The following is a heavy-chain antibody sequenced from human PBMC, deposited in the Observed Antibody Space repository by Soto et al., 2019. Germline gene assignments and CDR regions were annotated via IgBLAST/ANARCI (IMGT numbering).Heavy chain of an antibody. CDR1: GFSLSTSDVG. CDR2: IYWDDDK. CDR3: AHSKYSRSSFDY. Sequence: SGPTLVNPTQTLTLTCTFSGFSLSTSDVGVGWIRQPPGEALEWLALIYWDDDKRYSPSLKSRLTITKDTSKNRVVLTMTNMDPVDTATYYCAHSKYSRSSFDYWGQGTLVTVSS. D-gene: IGHD6-6*01. J-gene: IGHJ4*02. V-gene: IGHV2-5*02.